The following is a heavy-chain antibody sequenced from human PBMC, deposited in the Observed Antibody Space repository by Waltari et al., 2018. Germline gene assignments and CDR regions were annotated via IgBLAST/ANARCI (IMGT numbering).Heavy chain of an antibody. CDR2: MYFSGSK. CDR3: ARLPRGSVIIGAFDI. Sequence: VQLQESGPGLVKPSETLSLRCNVSGDSIRSHFWSWIRQAPGKGLEWIGHMYFSGSKDYNPSLNSRVAISIDTSKNQFSLNLRSVTAADTAIYYCARLPRGSVIIGAFDIWGQGTQVTVSS. CDR1: GDSIRSHF. D-gene: IGHD3-22*01. J-gene: IGHJ3*02. V-gene: IGHV4-59*11.